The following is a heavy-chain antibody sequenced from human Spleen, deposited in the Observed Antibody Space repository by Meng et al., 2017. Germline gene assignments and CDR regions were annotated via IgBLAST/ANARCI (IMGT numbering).Heavy chain of an antibody. V-gene: IGHV1-2*06. D-gene: IGHD3-10*01. CDR2: INPNNGGT. CDR1: GYTFTGNY. CDR3: ARYYYGSGSYPK. J-gene: IGHJ4*02. Sequence: QVQLMQSGPEVKKPGASVQGSCKASGYTFTGNYIHWGRQAPGQGLEWMGRINPNNGGTNYAQKFQGRVTMTRDTSISTAYMDLSGLTSDDTAVYYCARYYYGSGSYPKWGQGTLVTVSS.